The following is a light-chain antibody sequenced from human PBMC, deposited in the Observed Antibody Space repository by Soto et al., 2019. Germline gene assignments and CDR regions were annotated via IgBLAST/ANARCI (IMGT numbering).Light chain of an antibody. CDR1: QSVRSN. J-gene: IGKJ1*01. V-gene: IGKV3-15*01. Sequence: IVLTQSPATLSLSPGKRVTLSCRASQSVRSNLVWYQQRPGQAPRLLIYGASSRATGIPARFSGSGSGTEFTLTISSLQSEDFAVYYCQHYNNWPPWTFGQGTKVDIK. CDR3: QHYNNWPPWT. CDR2: GAS.